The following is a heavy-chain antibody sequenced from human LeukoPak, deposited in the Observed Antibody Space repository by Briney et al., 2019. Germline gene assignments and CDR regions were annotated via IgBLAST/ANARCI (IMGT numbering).Heavy chain of an antibody. V-gene: IGHV4-59*12. CDR3: ARDESGYIYLDAFDI. Sequence: SETLSLTCTVSGGSISSYYWSWVRQPPGKGLEWIGYIYYSGSTNYNPSLKSRVTISVDTSKNQFSLNLRSVTAADTAVYYCARDESGYIYLDAFDIWGQGTMVIVSS. J-gene: IGHJ3*02. D-gene: IGHD5-18*01. CDR1: GGSISSYY. CDR2: IYYSGST.